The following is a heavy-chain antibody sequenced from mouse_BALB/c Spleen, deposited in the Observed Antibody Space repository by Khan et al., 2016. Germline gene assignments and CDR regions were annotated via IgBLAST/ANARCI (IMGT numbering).Heavy chain of an antibody. CDR2: INYSGNT. D-gene: IGHD3-2*01. J-gene: IGHJ2*01. CDR1: GDSITSGY. V-gene: IGHV3-8*02. Sequence: EVQLQESGPSLVKPSQTLSLTCSVTGDSITSGYWNWIRKFPGNKLEYMGYINYSGNTYYNPSLKSRISITRDTSKNQYYLQLNSVTTEDTATYDCASYDNSGSFFDFWGQGTTLTVSS. CDR3: ASYDNSGSFFDF.